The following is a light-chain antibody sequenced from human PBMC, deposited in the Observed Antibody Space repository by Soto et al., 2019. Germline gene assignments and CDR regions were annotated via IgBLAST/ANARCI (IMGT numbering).Light chain of an antibody. CDR3: QQSYSFLS. CDR2: GAS. CDR1: QNINSY. J-gene: IGKJ4*01. Sequence: IQMTQSPLSLSASVGDNVTLTCRTSQNINSYLSWYQQKPGKAPRPLIYGASSLQVGVPSRFIGSGSGTDFTLTITSLQPEDFATYYCQQSYSFLSFAGGTKVDIK. V-gene: IGKV1-39*01.